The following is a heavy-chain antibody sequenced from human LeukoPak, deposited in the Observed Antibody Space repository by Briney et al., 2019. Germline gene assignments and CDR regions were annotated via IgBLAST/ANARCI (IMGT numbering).Heavy chain of an antibody. J-gene: IGHJ3*02. V-gene: IGHV1-18*01. D-gene: IGHD6-13*01. CDR3: ASRYSSSWYVPPGAFDI. CDR2: ISGYNGNT. CDR1: GYTFTTYN. Sequence: GASVTVSCKASGYTFTTYNINWVRQAPGQGLEWMGWISGYNGNTNYAQKLQGRVTITTDTSTSTAYMELSSLRSEDTAVYYCASRYSSSWYVPPGAFDIWGQGTMVTVSS.